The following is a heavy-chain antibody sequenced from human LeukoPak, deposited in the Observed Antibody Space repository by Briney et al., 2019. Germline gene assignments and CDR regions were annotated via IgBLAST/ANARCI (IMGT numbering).Heavy chain of an antibody. V-gene: IGHV4-4*07. J-gene: IGHJ4*02. Sequence: PSETLSLTCTVSGGSINSYYWGWVRQPAGKGLEWIGRIYPTGTTNYSPSFKSRLTMSLDTSKNQFSLKLRSVTAADTAVYFCGRQGYTASYYFLDFWSQGTLVTVSS. CDR2: IYPTGTT. D-gene: IGHD1-26*01. CDR1: GGSINSYY. CDR3: GRQGYTASYYFLDF.